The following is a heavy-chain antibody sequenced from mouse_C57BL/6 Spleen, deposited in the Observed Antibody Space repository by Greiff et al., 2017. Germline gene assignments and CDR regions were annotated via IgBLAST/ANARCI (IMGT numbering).Heavy chain of an antibody. CDR2: IDPSDSET. Sequence: QVQLKQPGAELVRPGSSVKLSCKASGYTFTSYWMHWVKQRPIQGLEWIGNIDPSDSETHYNQKFKDKATLTVDKSSSTAYMQLSSLTSEDSAVYYCARLRRWYFDVWGTGTTVTVSS. CDR1: GYTFTSYW. J-gene: IGHJ1*03. V-gene: IGHV1-52*01. CDR3: ARLRRWYFDV. D-gene: IGHD1-1*01.